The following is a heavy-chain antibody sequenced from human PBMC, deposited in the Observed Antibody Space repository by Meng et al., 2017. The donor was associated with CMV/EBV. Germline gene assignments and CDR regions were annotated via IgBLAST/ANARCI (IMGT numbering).Heavy chain of an antibody. Sequence: GGSLRLSCAASGFTFSSSAMGWVRQAPGKGLEWVSAIRGSGGSTYYADSVKGRFTISRDNSKNTLYLQINSLRAEDTAVYYCAKESGTYYIVGFDPWGQGTLVTVS. V-gene: IGHV3-23*01. D-gene: IGHD1-26*01. CDR3: AKESGTYYIVGFDP. CDR1: GFTFSSSA. J-gene: IGHJ5*02. CDR2: IRGSGGST.